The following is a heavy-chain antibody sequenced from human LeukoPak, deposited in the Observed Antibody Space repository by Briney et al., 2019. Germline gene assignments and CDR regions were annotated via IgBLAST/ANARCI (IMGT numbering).Heavy chain of an antibody. CDR1: GGSISSSSFY. CDR2: IYYSGNT. CDR3: ARHIRSADSDGYYYVRYFDY. J-gene: IGHJ4*02. Sequence: TSETLSLTCTVSGGSISSSSFYWGWIRQPPGKGLEWIGSIYYSGNTYYSPSLKSRLTISVDTSKNQFSLKLSSVTAADTAVYFCARHIRSADSDGYYYVRYFDYWGQGTLVTVSS. D-gene: IGHD3-22*01. V-gene: IGHV4-39*01.